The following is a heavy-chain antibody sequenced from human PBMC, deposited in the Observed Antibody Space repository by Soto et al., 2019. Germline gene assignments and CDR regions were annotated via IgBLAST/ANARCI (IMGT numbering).Heavy chain of an antibody. Sequence: GGSLRLSCAASGFTFSSYWMHWVRQAPGKGLVWVSRINSDGSSTSYADSVKGRFTISRDNAKNTLYLQMNSLRAEDTAVYYCAVSGYSSSWYANYYMDVWGKGTTVTVSS. V-gene: IGHV3-74*01. J-gene: IGHJ6*03. CDR3: AVSGYSSSWYANYYMDV. CDR1: GFTFSSYW. CDR2: INSDGSST. D-gene: IGHD6-13*01.